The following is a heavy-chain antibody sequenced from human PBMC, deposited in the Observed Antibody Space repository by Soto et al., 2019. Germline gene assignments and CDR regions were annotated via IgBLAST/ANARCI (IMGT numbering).Heavy chain of an antibody. V-gene: IGHV4-31*03. Sequence: TLSLTCTVSGGSISSGGYYWSWIRQHPGKGLEWIGYIYYSGSTYYNPSLKSRVTISVDTSKNQFSLKLSSVTAADTAVYYCARADCSSTSCYTVYYFDYWGQGTLVTVSS. CDR3: ARADCSSTSCYTVYYFDY. CDR1: GGSISSGGYY. D-gene: IGHD2-2*02. J-gene: IGHJ4*02. CDR2: IYYSGST.